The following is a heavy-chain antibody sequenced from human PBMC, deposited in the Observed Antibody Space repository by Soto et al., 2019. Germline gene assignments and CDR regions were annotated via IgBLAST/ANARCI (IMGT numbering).Heavy chain of an antibody. CDR3: AKLGPITYYYGSGSYPLADY. V-gene: IGHV3-30*18. CDR1: GFTFSSYC. Sequence: GGSLRLSCAASGFTFSSYCMHWVRQAPGKGLEWVAVISYDGSNKYYADSVKGRFTISRDNSKNTLYLQMNSLRAEDTAVYYCAKLGPITYYYGSGSYPLADYWGQGTLVTVSS. D-gene: IGHD3-10*01. J-gene: IGHJ4*02. CDR2: ISYDGSNK.